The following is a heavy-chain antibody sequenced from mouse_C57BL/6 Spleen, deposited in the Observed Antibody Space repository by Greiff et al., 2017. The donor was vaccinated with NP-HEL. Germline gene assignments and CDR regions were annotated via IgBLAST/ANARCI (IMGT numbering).Heavy chain of an antibody. CDR2: IDPEDGET. D-gene: IGHD2-5*01. V-gene: IGHV14-2*01. CDR1: GFNIKDYY. J-gene: IGHJ4*01. Sequence: VQLQQSGAELVKPGASVKLSCTASGFNIKDYYMHWVKQRTEQGLEWIGRIDPEDGETKYALKFQGKATITADTSSNTAYLQLSSLTSEDTAVYYCARPSYYSNYYAMDYWGQGTSVTVSS. CDR3: ARPSYYSNYYAMDY.